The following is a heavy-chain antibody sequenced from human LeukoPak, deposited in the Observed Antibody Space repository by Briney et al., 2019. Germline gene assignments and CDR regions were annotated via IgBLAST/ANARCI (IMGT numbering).Heavy chain of an antibody. CDR2: IYHSGMT. V-gene: IGHV4-38-2*01. D-gene: IGHD1-26*01. J-gene: IGHJ6*03. CDR1: GSSISNGYF. CDR3: ARAGPVKWNYYYMDV. Sequence: SETLSLTCDVSGSSISNGYFWAWIRQSPGKGLEWIGSIYHSGMTYYNPSLKSQFSIEVDTSKNQFSLKMRSATAADTAVYFCARAGPVKWNYYYMDVWGKGTTVTVSS.